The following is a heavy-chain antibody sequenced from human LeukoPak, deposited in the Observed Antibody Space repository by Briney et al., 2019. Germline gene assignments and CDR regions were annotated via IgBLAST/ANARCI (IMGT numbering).Heavy chain of an antibody. Sequence: SETLSLTCAVSGGSISSGGYSWSWLRQPPGKGLEWIGYIYYSGSTYYNPSLKSRVTISVDTSKNQFSLKLSSVTAADAAVYYCAREGRYCSGGRACYMAVWGKGTTVTVSS. J-gene: IGHJ6*03. D-gene: IGHD2-15*01. CDR3: AREGRYCSGGRACYMAV. CDR1: GGSISSGGYS. CDR2: IYYSGST. V-gene: IGHV4-30-4*07.